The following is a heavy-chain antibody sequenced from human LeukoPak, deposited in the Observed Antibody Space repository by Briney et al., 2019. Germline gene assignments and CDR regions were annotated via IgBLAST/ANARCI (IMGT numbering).Heavy chain of an antibody. V-gene: IGHV3-7*01. CDR1: GFPFSSHW. Sequence: GGSLRLSCAASGFPFSSHWLSWFRQSPGKGLEWVAHISHDGSEKHYVDSVKGRFTISRDNARNSQFLQMNSLRVDDTAVYYCARPNFYGSGSTGVYWGQGTLVTVSS. J-gene: IGHJ4*02. CDR2: ISHDGSEK. D-gene: IGHD3-10*01. CDR3: ARPNFYGSGSTGVY.